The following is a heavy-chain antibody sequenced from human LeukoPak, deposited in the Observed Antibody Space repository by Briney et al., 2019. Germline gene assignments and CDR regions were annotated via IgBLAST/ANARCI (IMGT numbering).Heavy chain of an antibody. CDR2: ISGSGGST. Sequence: QPGGSLRLSCAASGFTFSSYAMSWVRQAPGKGLGWVSAISGSGGSTYYADSVKGRFTISRDNSKNTLYLQMNSLRAEDTAVYYCAKRSYYGSGSYSWGQGTLVTVSS. CDR3: AKRSYYGSGSYS. V-gene: IGHV3-23*01. D-gene: IGHD3-10*01. J-gene: IGHJ5*02. CDR1: GFTFSSYA.